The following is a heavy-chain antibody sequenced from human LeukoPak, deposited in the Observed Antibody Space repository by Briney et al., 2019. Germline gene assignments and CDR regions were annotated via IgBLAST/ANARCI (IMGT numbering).Heavy chain of an antibody. J-gene: IGHJ5*02. CDR3: ARDTAMVTYWFDP. D-gene: IGHD5-18*01. V-gene: IGHV1-2*02. CDR1: GYTFTGYY. Sequence: ASVKVSCKASGYTFTGYYMHWVRQAPGQGLEWMGWINPNSGGTNYAQKFQGRVTMTRDTSISTAHMELSRLRSDDTAVYYCARDTAMVTYWFDPWGQGTLVTVSS. CDR2: INPNSGGT.